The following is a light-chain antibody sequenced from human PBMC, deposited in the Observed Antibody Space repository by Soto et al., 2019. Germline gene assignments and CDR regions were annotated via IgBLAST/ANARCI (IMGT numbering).Light chain of an antibody. CDR3: LYDFNYPWT. Sequence: AIQMTQSPSSLSASVGDRVTITCRASQDIRNDLGWDQQKPGKTPKLLIFAASSLQSGVPSRCRGSVSGTDFTLIISSLRPEDFETYYCLYDFNYPWTFGQGTKVEIE. CDR2: AAS. CDR1: QDIRND. V-gene: IGKV1-6*01. J-gene: IGKJ1*01.